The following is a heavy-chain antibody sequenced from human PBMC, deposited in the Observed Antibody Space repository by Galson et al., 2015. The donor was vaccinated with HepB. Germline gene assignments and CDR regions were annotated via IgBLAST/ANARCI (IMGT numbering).Heavy chain of an antibody. CDR3: ARARNRGGYSGYDFGY. J-gene: IGHJ4*02. CDR2: ISSSSTYT. V-gene: IGHV3-11*06. D-gene: IGHD5-12*01. Sequence: SLRLSCAASGLAFSEYYMSWIRQAPGKGLEWVSYISSSSTYTKYADPVKGRFTISRDNAKNSVYLQMNSLRAEGTAVYYCARARNRGGYSGYDFGYWGQGTLVTVSS. CDR1: GLAFSEYY.